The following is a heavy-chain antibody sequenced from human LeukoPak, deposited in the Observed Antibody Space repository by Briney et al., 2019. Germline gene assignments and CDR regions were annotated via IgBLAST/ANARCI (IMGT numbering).Heavy chain of an antibody. CDR2: TYYRSKWYN. CDR1: GDSVSSNSAA. CDR3: ARVVAAVGWFDP. V-gene: IGHV6-1*01. Sequence: SQTLSLTCAISGDSVSSNSAAWNWIRQSPSRGVEWRGRTYYRSKWYNDYAVSVKSRITINPDTSKNQFSLQLNSVTPEDTAVYYCARVVAAVGWFDPWGQGTLVTVSS. J-gene: IGHJ5*02. D-gene: IGHD6-13*01.